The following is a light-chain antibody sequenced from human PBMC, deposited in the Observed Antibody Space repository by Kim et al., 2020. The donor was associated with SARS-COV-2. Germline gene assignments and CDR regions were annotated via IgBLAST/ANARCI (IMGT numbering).Light chain of an antibody. J-gene: IGKJ2*02. CDR3: QQYKSFPRT. Sequence: DIQMTQSPSTLSASVGDRVTITCRASQSINTWLAWHQQKPGKAPKVLIYDASSLESGVPSRFSGSGSGTEFTLTISSLQSDDFASYYCQQYKSFPRTFGQGTKLEI. V-gene: IGKV1-5*01. CDR1: QSINTW. CDR2: DAS.